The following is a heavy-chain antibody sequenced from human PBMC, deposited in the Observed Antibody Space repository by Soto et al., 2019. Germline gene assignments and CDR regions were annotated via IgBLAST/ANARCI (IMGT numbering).Heavy chain of an antibody. V-gene: IGHV3-23*01. J-gene: IGHJ6*02. Sequence: VGSLRLSCTASGFTFSTSAMSWVRQAPGRGLEWVSGISGSGAGTYYADSVKGRFTISRDNSKNTLYLQMSGLRAEDAAVYYCAKGPAVFGAVISFDYYYGMYVWGQGTPVTVSS. D-gene: IGHD3-3*01. CDR3: AKGPAVFGAVISFDYYYGMYV. CDR1: GFTFSTSA. CDR2: ISGSGAGT.